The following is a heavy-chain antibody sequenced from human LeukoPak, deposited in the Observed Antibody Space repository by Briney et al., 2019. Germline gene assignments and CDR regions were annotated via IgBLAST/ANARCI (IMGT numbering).Heavy chain of an antibody. J-gene: IGHJ3*02. D-gene: IGHD6-19*01. CDR2: IWYDGSNK. V-gene: IGHV3-33*01. CDR3: ARAGDKWLVKALADAFDI. Sequence: GGSLRLSCAASGFTFSSYGMHRVRQAPGKGLEWVAVIWYDGSNKYYADSVKGRFTISRDNSKNTLYLQMNSLRAEDTAVYYCARAGDKWLVKALADAFDIWGQGTMVTVSS. CDR1: GFTFSSYG.